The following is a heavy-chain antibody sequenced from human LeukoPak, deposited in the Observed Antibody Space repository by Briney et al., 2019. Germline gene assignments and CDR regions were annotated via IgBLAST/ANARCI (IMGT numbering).Heavy chain of an antibody. D-gene: IGHD3-22*01. V-gene: IGHV4-39*07. Sequence: SETLSLTCTVSGGSISSSSYYWGWIRQPPGKGLEWIGSIYYSGSTYYNPSLKSRVTISVDTSKNQFSLKLSSVTAADTAVYYCARDDYDSSGYYYYWGQGTLVTVSS. CDR3: ARDDYDSSGYYYY. J-gene: IGHJ4*02. CDR2: IYYSGST. CDR1: GGSISSSSYY.